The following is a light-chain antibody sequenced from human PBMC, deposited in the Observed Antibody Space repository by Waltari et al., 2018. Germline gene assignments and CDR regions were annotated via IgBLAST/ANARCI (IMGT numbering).Light chain of an antibody. V-gene: IGKV3-15*01. CDR2: GAS. Sequence: IVMTQSPATLSVSPGEGATLSCKASQSLSSNLAWYQQKPGQLPRLLIYGASTRATGIPARFSGSGSGTEFTITISSLQAEDFAVYYCQERGRTFGQGTKVEIK. CDR3: QERGRT. CDR1: QSLSSN. J-gene: IGKJ1*01.